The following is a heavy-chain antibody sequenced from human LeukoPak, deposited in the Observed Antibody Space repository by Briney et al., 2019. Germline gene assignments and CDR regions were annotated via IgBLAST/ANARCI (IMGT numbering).Heavy chain of an antibody. J-gene: IGHJ6*02. Sequence: PSETLSLTCTVSGGSISSGDNYWSWIRQPPGRGLEWIGYIYYSGSTYYNPSLKSRVTISVDTSKNQFSLNLSSVTVADTAAFYCARMVRGVIDYYGMDVWGQGTTVTVSS. D-gene: IGHD3-10*01. CDR1: GGSISSGDNY. CDR2: IYYSGST. V-gene: IGHV4-30-4*01. CDR3: ARMVRGVIDYYGMDV.